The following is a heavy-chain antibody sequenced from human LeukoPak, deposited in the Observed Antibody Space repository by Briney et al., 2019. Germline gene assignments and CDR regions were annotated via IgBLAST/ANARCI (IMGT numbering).Heavy chain of an antibody. V-gene: IGHV2-5*02. J-gene: IGHJ3*02. CDR1: GFSLSTSGVG. D-gene: IGHD3-10*01. CDR3: AHRQARDGSGTYYPDAFDI. CDR2: IYWDDDK. Sequence: SGPTLVNPTQTLTLTCPFSGFSLSTSGVGVGWIRQPPGKALEWLALIYWDDDKRYSPSLKTRLTITKDTPKKQVVLTMTNMDPVDTATYYCAHRQARDGSGTYYPDAFDIWGQGTMVAVS.